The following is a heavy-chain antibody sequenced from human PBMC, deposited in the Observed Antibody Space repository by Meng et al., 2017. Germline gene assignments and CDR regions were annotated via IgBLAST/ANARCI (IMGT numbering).Heavy chain of an antibody. D-gene: IGHD6-13*01. CDR1: GYSFTSYW. V-gene: IGHV5-51*01. CDR2: IYPGDSDT. CDR3: ARHRRWDSSSWYGAGYYGMDV. Sequence: KVSCKGSGYSFTSYWIGWVRQMPGKGLEWMGIIYPGDSDTRYSPSFQGQVTISADKSSSTAYLQWSSLKASDTAMYYCARHRRWDSSSWYGAGYYGMDVWGQGTTVTVSS. J-gene: IGHJ6*02.